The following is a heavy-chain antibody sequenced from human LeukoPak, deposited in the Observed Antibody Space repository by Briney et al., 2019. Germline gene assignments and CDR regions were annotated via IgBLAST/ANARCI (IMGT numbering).Heavy chain of an antibody. CDR2: INPNSGDT. Sequence: ASVKVSCKASGYTFTGYYVHWVRQAPGQGLEWMGWINPNSGDTDYAQKFQGRVTMTRDTSISTAYMELSRLRSDDTAVYYCARGQLVFPNFDYWGQGTLVTVSS. V-gene: IGHV1-2*02. D-gene: IGHD6-6*01. CDR3: ARGQLVFPNFDY. CDR1: GYTFTGYY. J-gene: IGHJ4*02.